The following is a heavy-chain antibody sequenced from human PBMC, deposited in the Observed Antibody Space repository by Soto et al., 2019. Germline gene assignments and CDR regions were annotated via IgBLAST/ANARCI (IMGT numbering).Heavy chain of an antibody. V-gene: IGHV4-30-4*02. J-gene: IGHJ6*02. Sequence: PSETLSLTCSVSGGSISSVYYYWCWIRQPPGKGLEWIGNIYYSGNTYYNPSLKSRHIISIDTSKNQFSLNVGSVAAADRAVYYCARSPLYGMDVWGQGTTVTVSS. CDR1: GGSISSVYYY. CDR3: ARSPLYGMDV. CDR2: IYYSGNT.